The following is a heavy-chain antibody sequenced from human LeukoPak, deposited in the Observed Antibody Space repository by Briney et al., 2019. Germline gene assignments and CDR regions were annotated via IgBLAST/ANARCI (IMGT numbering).Heavy chain of an antibody. CDR3: ARGGLWFGELFFFDY. V-gene: IGHV4-34*01. CDR1: GGSFSGYY. J-gene: IGHJ4*02. Sequence: SETLSLTCAVYGGSFSGYYWSWIRQPPGKGLEWMGEINHSGSTNYNPSLKSRVTISVDTSKNQFSLKLSSVTAADTAVYYCARGGLWFGELFFFDYWGQGTLVTVSS. D-gene: IGHD3-10*01. CDR2: INHSGST.